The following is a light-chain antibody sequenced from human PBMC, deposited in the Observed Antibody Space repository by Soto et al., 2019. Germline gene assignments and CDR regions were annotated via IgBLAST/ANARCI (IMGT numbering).Light chain of an antibody. CDR3: QKSDHLPL. J-gene: IGKJ3*01. CDR2: DAY. V-gene: IGKV1-33*01. Sequence: DIQMTQSPPSLSASVGYRVTITCQASHDIGNSLNWYQDKPGQAPKLVIYDAYNLETGVPSTFSGNGYGTDFTFTISSLRPEDIATYYCQKSDHLPLFGPGTKVDIK. CDR1: HDIGNS.